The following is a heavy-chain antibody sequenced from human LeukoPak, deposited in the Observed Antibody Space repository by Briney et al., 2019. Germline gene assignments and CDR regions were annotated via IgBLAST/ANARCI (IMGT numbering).Heavy chain of an antibody. CDR3: ARDYYDFWSGYPGYYMDV. CDR1: GYTFTSYG. CDR2: ISAYNGNT. V-gene: IGHV1-18*01. D-gene: IGHD3-3*01. Sequence: ASVKVSCKASGYTFTSYGISWVRQSPGQGLEWMGWISAYNGNTNYAQKLQGRVTMTTDTSTSTAYMELRSLRSGDTAVYYCARDYYDFWSGYPGYYMDVWGKGTTVTVSS. J-gene: IGHJ6*03.